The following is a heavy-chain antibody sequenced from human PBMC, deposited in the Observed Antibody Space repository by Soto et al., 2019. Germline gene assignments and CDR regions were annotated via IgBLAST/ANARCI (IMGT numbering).Heavy chain of an antibody. CDR2: IYYSGST. D-gene: IGHD3-3*01. V-gene: IGHV4-31*03. J-gene: IGHJ5*02. Sequence: LSLTCTVSGGSISSGGYYWSWIRQHPGKGLEWIGYIYYSGSTYYNPSLKSRVTISVDTSKNQFSLELSSVTAADTAVYYCARADWRNHDSEYDFWSGYHLNWFDPWGQGTLVTVSS. CDR1: GGSISSGGYY. CDR3: ARADWRNHDSEYDFWSGYHLNWFDP.